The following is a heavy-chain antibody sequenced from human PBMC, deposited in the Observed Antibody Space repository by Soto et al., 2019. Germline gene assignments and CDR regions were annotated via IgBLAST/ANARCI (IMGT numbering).Heavy chain of an antibody. V-gene: IGHV3-21*01. CDR3: AMEPFGGGDSEWFDP. D-gene: IGHD2-21*02. J-gene: IGHJ5*02. CDR1: GFTFSRSA. CDR2: ISGSSSSI. Sequence: EVQLVESGGGLVKPGGSLRLSCAASGFTFSRSAMNWVRQAPGKGLEWVSCISGSSSSIYYADSVQGRFTISRDNAKNSLYLQMNSLRAEDTAVYYCAMEPFGGGDSEWFDPWGQGTLVTVSS.